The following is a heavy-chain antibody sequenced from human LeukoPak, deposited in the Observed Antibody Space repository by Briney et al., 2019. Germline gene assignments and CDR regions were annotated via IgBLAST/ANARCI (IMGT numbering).Heavy chain of an antibody. J-gene: IGHJ4*02. CDR1: GYTFTGYY. V-gene: IGHV1-2*02. D-gene: IGHD6-19*01. CDR3: ARSQKQWLTRNSSAFDY. CDR2: INPNSGGT. Sequence: GASVKVSCKASGYTFTGYYMHWVRQAPGQGLEWMGWINPNSGGTNYAQKFQGRVTMTRDTSISTAYMELSRLRSDDTAVYYCARSQKQWLTRNSSAFDYWGQGTLVTVSS.